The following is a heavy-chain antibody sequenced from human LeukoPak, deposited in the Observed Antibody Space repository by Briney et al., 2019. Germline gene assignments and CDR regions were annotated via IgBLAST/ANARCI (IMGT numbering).Heavy chain of an antibody. D-gene: IGHD6-19*01. J-gene: IGHJ4*02. V-gene: IGHV2-5*02. CDR2: IYWDDDK. CDR3: AHLCSGGPYCSGWYEVDY. CDR1: GFSLSTGGVG. Sequence: SGPTLVKPTQTLTLTCTFSGFSLSTGGVGVGWIRQPPGTALEWLALIYWDDDKRYSPSLKSRLTITKDTSKNQVVLTMTNMDPVDTATYFCAHLCSGGPYCSGWYEVDYWGQGTLVTVSS.